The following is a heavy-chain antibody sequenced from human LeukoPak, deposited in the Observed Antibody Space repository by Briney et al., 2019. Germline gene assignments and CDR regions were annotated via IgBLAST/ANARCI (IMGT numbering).Heavy chain of an antibody. V-gene: IGHV3-30-3*01. CDR2: ISYDGSNK. CDR3: ARGPTKMKASSAETKIDY. Sequence: GGSLRLSCAASGFTFSSYAMHWVRQAPGKGLEWVAVISYDGSNKYYADSVKGRFTISRDNSKNTLYLQMNSLRAEDTAVYYCARGPTKMKASSAETKIDYWGQGTLVTVSS. J-gene: IGHJ4*02. CDR1: GFTFSSYA. D-gene: IGHD4-17*01.